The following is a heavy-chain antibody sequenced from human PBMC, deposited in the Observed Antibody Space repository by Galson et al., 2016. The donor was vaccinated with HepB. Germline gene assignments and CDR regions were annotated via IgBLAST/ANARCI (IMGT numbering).Heavy chain of an antibody. D-gene: IGHD1-26*01. CDR2: IKEDGSEK. CDR3: AREYSGTPGFDS. V-gene: IGHV3-7*04. J-gene: IGHJ4*02. Sequence: SLRLSCAASGFTFSNYWMSWVRQAPGKGLEWVANIKEDGSEKYYVDSVKGRFTIPRDNAKKSLYIQMNSLRSEDTALYYCAREYSGTPGFDSWGQGALVTFSS. CDR1: GFTFSNYW.